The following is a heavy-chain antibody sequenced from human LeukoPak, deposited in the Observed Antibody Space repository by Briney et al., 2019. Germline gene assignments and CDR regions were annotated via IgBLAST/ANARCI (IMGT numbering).Heavy chain of an antibody. Sequence: SETLSLTCAVYGGSFSGYYWSWIHQPPGKGLEWIGEINHSGSTNYNPSLKSRVTISVDTSKNQFSLKLSSVTAADTAVYYCARTPTYYYDSSGYYPFDYWGQGTLVTVSS. CDR2: INHSGST. CDR3: ARTPTYYYDSSGYYPFDY. D-gene: IGHD3-22*01. J-gene: IGHJ4*02. CDR1: GGSFSGYY. V-gene: IGHV4-34*01.